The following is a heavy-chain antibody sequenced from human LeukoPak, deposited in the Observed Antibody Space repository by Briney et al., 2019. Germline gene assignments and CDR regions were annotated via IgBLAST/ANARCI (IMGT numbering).Heavy chain of an antibody. CDR3: ARGDDYYDSSGYYDY. J-gene: IGHJ4*02. V-gene: IGHV3-23*01. D-gene: IGHD3-22*01. Sequence: PGRSLRLSCAASGFTFSSYAMHWVRQAPGKGLEWVSAISGSGGSTYYADSVKGRFTISRDNSKNTLYLQMNSLRAEDTAVYYCARGDDYYDSSGYYDYWGQGTLVTVSS. CDR1: GFTFSSYA. CDR2: ISGSGGST.